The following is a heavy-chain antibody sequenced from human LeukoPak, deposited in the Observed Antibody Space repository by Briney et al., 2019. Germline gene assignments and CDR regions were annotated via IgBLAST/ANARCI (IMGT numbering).Heavy chain of an antibody. D-gene: IGHD3-16*01. CDR3: ARGSGPWGDFDY. CDR2: ISYDGSNE. Sequence: GGSLRLSCAASGFTFSSYVMHWVRQAPGKGLEWVAIISYDGSNEYYADSVKGRFTISRDNSKNTLYLQMNSLRAADTAVYYCARGSGPWGDFDYWGQGTLVTVSS. CDR1: GFTFSSYV. V-gene: IGHV3-30*04. J-gene: IGHJ4*02.